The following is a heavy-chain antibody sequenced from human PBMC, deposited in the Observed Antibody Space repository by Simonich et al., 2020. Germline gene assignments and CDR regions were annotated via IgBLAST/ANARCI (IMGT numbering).Heavy chain of an antibody. Sequence: QVQLVQSGAEVKKPGASVKVSCKASGYTSTSYGISWGGQAPGQGLGWMGWISAYNGNTNDAQKLQGRVTMTTDTSTSTAYMELRSLRSDDTAVYYCARDQGGRAAAATDYWGQGTLVTVSS. V-gene: IGHV1-18*01. D-gene: IGHD6-13*01. CDR1: GYTSTSYG. CDR3: ARDQGGRAAAATDY. J-gene: IGHJ4*02. CDR2: ISAYNGNT.